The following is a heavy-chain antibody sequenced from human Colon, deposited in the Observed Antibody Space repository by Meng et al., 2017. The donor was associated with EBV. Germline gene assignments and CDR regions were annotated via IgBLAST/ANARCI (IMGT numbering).Heavy chain of an antibody. CDR3: ARETLGYCSSTSCYIGPPDY. D-gene: IGHD2-2*01. Sequence: VQLVHAGSELKKPGASVKVSCKASGSTFTSYAMNWVRQAPGQGLEWMGWINTNTGNPTYAQGFTGRFVFSLDTSVSTAYLQISSLKAEDTAVYYCARETLGYCSSTSCYIGPPDYWGQGTLVTVSS. J-gene: IGHJ4*02. V-gene: IGHV7-4-1*02. CDR1: GSTFTSYA. CDR2: INTNTGNP.